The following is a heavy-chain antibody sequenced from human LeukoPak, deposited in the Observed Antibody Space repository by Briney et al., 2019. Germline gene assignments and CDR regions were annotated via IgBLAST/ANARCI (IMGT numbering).Heavy chain of an antibody. CDR1: GGSISSYY. CDR3: ARAPAAAGTHFDY. D-gene: IGHD6-13*01. J-gene: IGHJ4*02. CDR2: IYYSGST. Sequence: PSETLSLTCTVSGGSISSYYWSWIRQPPGKGLEWIGYIYYSGSTNYNPSLKSRVTISLDTSKNQFSLKLSSVTAADTAVYYCARAPAAAGTHFDYWGQGTLVTVSS. V-gene: IGHV4-59*01.